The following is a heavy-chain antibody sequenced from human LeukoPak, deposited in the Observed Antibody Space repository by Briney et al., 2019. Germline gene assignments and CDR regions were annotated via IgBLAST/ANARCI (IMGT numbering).Heavy chain of an antibody. J-gene: IGHJ4*02. D-gene: IGHD2-15*01. V-gene: IGHV3-21*01. CDR3: ARDPGLLIYDY. CDR1: GFTFSSYS. CDR2: ISSSSSYI. Sequence: GGSLRLSCAASGFTFSSYSMNWVRQAPGKGLEWVSSISSSSSYIYYADSVKGRFTISRDNAKNALYLQMNSLRAEDTAVYYCARDPGLLIYDYWGQGTLVTVSS.